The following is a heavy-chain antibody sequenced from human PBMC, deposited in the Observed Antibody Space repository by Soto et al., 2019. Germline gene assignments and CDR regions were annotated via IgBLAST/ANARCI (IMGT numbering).Heavy chain of an antibody. V-gene: IGHV4-4*07. Sequence: SETLSLTCTVSGGSISSYYWTWIRQPAGKGLEWIGRIYTSGNTNYNPSLKSRVTMSLDTSKNQFFLKLSSVTPADTAVYYCASDRGRYCPSTSCPRRPPYAMDVWCPAPSVTVS. CDR2: IYTSGNT. CDR1: GGSISSYY. CDR3: ASDRGRYCPSTSCPRRPPYAMDV. J-gene: IGHJ6*02. D-gene: IGHD2-2*01.